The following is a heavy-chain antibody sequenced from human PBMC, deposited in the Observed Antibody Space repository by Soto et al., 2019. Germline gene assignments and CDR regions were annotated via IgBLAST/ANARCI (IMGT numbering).Heavy chain of an antibody. D-gene: IGHD3-10*01. CDR3: ARARLWFGVNWFDP. J-gene: IGHJ5*02. CDR1: GYTFTSYA. CDR2: INAGNGNT. Sequence: ASVKVSCKASGYTFTSYAMHWVRQAPGQRLEWMGWINAGNGNTKYSQKFQGRVTITTDTSTSTAYMELRSLRSDGTAVYYCARARLWFGVNWFDPWGQGTLVTVSS. V-gene: IGHV1-3*01.